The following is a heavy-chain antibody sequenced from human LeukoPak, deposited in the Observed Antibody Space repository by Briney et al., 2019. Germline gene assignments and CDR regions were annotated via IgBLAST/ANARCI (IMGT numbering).Heavy chain of an antibody. CDR1: GYTFTSYA. CDR3: ARENSGYDIKGFPDY. CDR2: INTNTGNP. D-gene: IGHD5-12*01. J-gene: IGHJ4*02. V-gene: IGHV7-4-1*02. Sequence: ASVKVSCKASGYTFTSYAMNWVRQAPGQGLEWMGWINTNTGNPTYAQGFTGRFVFSLDTSVSTAYLQISSLKAEDTAVYYCARENSGYDIKGFPDYWGQGTLVTVSS.